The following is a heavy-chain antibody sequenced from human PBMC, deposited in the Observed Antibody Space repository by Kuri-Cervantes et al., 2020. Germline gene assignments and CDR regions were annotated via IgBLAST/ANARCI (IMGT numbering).Heavy chain of an antibody. J-gene: IGHJ5*01. CDR2: IYYSGST. CDR3: AKDDFQWWFDS. V-gene: IGHV4-61*01. Sequence: SETLSLTCTVSGGSVSSGSYYWSWIRQPPGKGLEWIGYIYYSGSTNYNPSLKSRVTISVDTSKNQFSLKLSSVTAADTAVYYCAKDDFQWWFDSWGQGTLVTVSS. D-gene: IGHD3/OR15-3a*01. CDR1: GGSVSSGSYY.